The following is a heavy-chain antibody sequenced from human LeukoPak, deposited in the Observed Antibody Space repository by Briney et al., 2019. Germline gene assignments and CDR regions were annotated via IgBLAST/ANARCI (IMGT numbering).Heavy chain of an antibody. CDR2: IYSGGST. V-gene: IGHV3-53*01. J-gene: IGHJ4*02. D-gene: IGHD3-22*01. CDR1: GFTVSSNY. CDR3: ASGTNDYYDSSGYLDY. Sequence: GGSLRLSCAASGFTVSSNYMSWVRQAPGKGLEWVSVIYSGGSTYYADSVKGRFTISRDNSKNTLYLQMNSLRAEDTAVYYCASGTNDYYDSSGYLDYWGQGTLVTVSS.